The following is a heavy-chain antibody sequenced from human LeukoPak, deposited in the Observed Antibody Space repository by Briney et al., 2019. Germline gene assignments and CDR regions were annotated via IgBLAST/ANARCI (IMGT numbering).Heavy chain of an antibody. CDR1: GGSFSGYY. V-gene: IGHV4-34*01. CDR2: INHSGST. Sequence: PSGTLSLTCAVYGGSFSGYYWSWIRQPPGKGLEWIGEINHSGSTNYNPSLKSRVTISVDTSKNQFSLKLSSVTAADTAVYYCARQLYGHDNGGDYWGQGTLVTVSS. D-gene: IGHD3-10*01. J-gene: IGHJ4*02. CDR3: ARQLYGHDNGGDY.